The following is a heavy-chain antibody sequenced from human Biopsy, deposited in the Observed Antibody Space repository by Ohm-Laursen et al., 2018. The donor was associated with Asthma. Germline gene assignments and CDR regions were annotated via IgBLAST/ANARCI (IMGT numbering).Heavy chain of an antibody. D-gene: IGHD2-2*01. CDR2: INSVFGTT. J-gene: IGHJ4*02. V-gene: IGHV1-69*01. CDR1: GGTFNTYV. Sequence: SSVKVSCKSLGGTFNTYVIGRVRQAPGQGLEWMGGINSVFGTTTYPQKFQDRVTITADDSTSTVYMELSSLRSEDTAVYYCARKAGPCISRTCYSLDFWGQGTLVTVSS. CDR3: ARKAGPCISRTCYSLDF.